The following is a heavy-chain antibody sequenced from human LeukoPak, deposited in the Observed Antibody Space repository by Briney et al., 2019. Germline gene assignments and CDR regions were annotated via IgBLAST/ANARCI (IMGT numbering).Heavy chain of an antibody. CDR2: ISSSSSTI. V-gene: IGHV3-48*02. Sequence: PGGSLRLSCAASGFTFSSYSMNRVRQAPGKGLEWVSYISSSSSTIYYADSVKGRFTISRDNAKNSLYPQMNSLRDEDTAVYYCGREKSGSYNYWGQGTLVTVSS. CDR3: GREKSGSYNY. D-gene: IGHD3-10*01. J-gene: IGHJ4*02. CDR1: GFTFSSYS.